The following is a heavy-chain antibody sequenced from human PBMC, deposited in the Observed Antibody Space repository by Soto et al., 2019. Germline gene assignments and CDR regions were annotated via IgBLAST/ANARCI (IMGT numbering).Heavy chain of an antibody. CDR1: GGSISSGGYY. Sequence: QVQLQESGPGLVKPSQTLSLTCTVSGGSISSGGYYWSWIRQHPGKGLEWIGYIYYSGSTYYNPSLKRRGTISVDTSKNQVARKLSSVTAADTAVYYCARSGDSYGPNPLPYWGQGTLVTVSS. CDR3: ARSGDSYGPNPLPY. J-gene: IGHJ4*02. CDR2: IYYSGST. V-gene: IGHV4-31*03. D-gene: IGHD5-18*01.